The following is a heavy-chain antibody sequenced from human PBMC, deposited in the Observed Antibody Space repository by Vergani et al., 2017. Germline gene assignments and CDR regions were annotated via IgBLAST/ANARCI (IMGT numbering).Heavy chain of an antibody. V-gene: IGHV1-2*02. J-gene: IGHJ4*02. CDR2: INPNSGGT. CDR1: VYTFTGYY. D-gene: IGHD2-2*01. Sequence: QLVQSGPEVKKPGTSVKVSCKASVYTFTGYYMHWVRQAPGQGLEWMGWINPNSGGTNYAQKFQGRVTMTRDTSISTAYMELSRLRSDDTAVYYCARGVYCSSTSCPEVDYWGQGTLVTVSS. CDR3: ARGVYCSSTSCPEVDY.